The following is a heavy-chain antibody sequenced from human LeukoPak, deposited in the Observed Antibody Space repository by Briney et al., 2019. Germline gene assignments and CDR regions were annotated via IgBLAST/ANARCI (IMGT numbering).Heavy chain of an antibody. Sequence: SVKVSCKASGGTFSTFGISWVRQAPGQGLEWMGGIIPVLGTSNYAQKFQGRVTITADESTRTAYMELSSLRSGDTAVYYCARVTGGRYCSTTSCYMRGWFDPWGQGTLVTVSS. V-gene: IGHV1-69*13. CDR1: GGTFSTFG. CDR2: IIPVLGTS. CDR3: ARVTGGRYCSTTSCYMRGWFDP. D-gene: IGHD2-2*02. J-gene: IGHJ5*02.